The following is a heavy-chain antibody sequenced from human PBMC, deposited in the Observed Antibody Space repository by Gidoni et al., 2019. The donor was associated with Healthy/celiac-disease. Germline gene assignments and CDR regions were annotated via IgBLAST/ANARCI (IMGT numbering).Heavy chain of an antibody. D-gene: IGHD2-15*01. Sequence: QLQLQESGPGLVKPSETLSLTCTVSGGSISSSSYYWGWIRQPPGKGLEWIGSIYYSGSTYYNPSLKSRVTISVDTSKNQFSLKLSSVTAADTAVYYCARRVVGYCSGGSCYSFYYFDYWGQGTLVTVSS. J-gene: IGHJ4*02. CDR2: IYYSGST. CDR3: ARRVVGYCSGGSCYSFYYFDY. V-gene: IGHV4-39*01. CDR1: GGSISSSSYY.